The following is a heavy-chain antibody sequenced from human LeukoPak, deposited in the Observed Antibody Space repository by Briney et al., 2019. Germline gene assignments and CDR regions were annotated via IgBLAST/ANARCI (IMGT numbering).Heavy chain of an antibody. Sequence: SETLSLTCAVYGGSFSGYYWSWIRQPPGKGLEWIGCIYTSGSTNYNPSLKSRVTISVDTSKNQFSLKLSSVTAADTAVYYCARASYYDYVWGSYRWGYNWFDPWGQGTLVTVSS. CDR2: IYTSGST. J-gene: IGHJ5*02. V-gene: IGHV4-4*08. CDR1: GGSFSGYY. CDR3: ARASYYDYVWGSYRWGYNWFDP. D-gene: IGHD3-16*02.